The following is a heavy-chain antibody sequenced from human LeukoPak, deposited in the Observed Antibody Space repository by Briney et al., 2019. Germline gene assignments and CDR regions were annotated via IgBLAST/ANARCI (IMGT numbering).Heavy chain of an antibody. CDR1: GFTFSDHW. CDR2: IKQGGSQK. V-gene: IGHV3-7*01. D-gene: IGHD4-17*01. CDR3: ARGPHFGDYLDFRDS. Sequence: GGSLRLSCEASGFTFSDHWMTWVRQPPGKGLEWVANIKQGGSQKYYVDSVKDRCTISRDDVKSTLFLQMNNLRDDHSALYYCARGPHFGDYLDFRDSWGQGTLVTVS. J-gene: IGHJ4*02.